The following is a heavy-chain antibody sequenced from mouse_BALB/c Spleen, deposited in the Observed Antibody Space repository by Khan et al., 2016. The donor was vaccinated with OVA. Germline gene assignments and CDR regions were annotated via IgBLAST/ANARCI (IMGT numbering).Heavy chain of an antibody. CDR3: ARVGNYWYFDV. D-gene: IGHD2-1*01. CDR1: GYTFTNYG. Sequence: QIQLVQSGPELKKPGETVKISCKASGYTFTNYGMNWVKQAPGKGLKWMGWINTYTGEQTYADDFKGRFAFSLETYASTAFLHINKLKTEDTATYFCARVGNYWYFDVWGAGTTVTVSS. CDR2: INTYTGEQ. V-gene: IGHV9-3-1*01. J-gene: IGHJ1*01.